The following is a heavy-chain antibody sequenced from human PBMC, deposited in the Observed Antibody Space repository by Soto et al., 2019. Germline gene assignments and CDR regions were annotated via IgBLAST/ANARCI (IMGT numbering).Heavy chain of an antibody. CDR2: IYASGST. Sequence: PSETLSLTCTASGGSMSTYYWNWIRQPPGKGLESIGYIYASGSTNYNPSFKSRVTISVDTSKNQFSLKLSSVTAADTAVYYCARGIVTTVDYWGQGTLVTVSS. V-gene: IGHV4-59*01. D-gene: IGHD4-17*01. J-gene: IGHJ4*02. CDR1: GGSMSTYY. CDR3: ARGIVTTVDY.